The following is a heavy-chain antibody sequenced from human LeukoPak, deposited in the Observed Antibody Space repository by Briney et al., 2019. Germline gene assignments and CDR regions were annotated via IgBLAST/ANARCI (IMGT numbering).Heavy chain of an antibody. CDR1: GGSISSSSYS. V-gene: IGHV4-61*01. CDR2: IYYSGST. D-gene: IGHD1-14*01. J-gene: IGHJ4*02. Sequence: SETLSLTCTVSGGSISSSSYSWSWIRQPPGKGLEWIGYIYYSGSTNYNPSLKSRVTISVDTSKNQFSLKLSSVTAADTAVYYCARVGGRYYFGYWGQGTLVTVSS. CDR3: ARVGGRYYFGY.